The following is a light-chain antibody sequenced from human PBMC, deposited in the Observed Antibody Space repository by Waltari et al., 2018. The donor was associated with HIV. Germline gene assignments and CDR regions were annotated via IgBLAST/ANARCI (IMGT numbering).Light chain of an antibody. V-gene: IGKV1-39*01. CDR2: GAS. Sequence: DIQMTQSPSSLSASVGDRVILTCRASQSVSTYLSWYQQKPGQAPRLLIYGASTLQSGVPSHFSGSGSGTDFTLTISSLQPEDFATYYYQQSYGSPRTFGPGTKVAIK. CDR3: QQSYGSPRT. J-gene: IGKJ1*01. CDR1: QSVSTY.